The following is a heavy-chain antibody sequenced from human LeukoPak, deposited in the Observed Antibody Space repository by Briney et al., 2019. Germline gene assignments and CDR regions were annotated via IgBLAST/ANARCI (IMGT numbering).Heavy chain of an antibody. CDR2: ISSSGSTI. D-gene: IGHD3-10*02. Sequence: GGALRLSCAASGFTFSSYWRSWVRQAPGKGLEWVSYISSSGSTIYYADSVKGRFTISRDNDKNSLYLQMNSLRAEDTAVYYCAELGITMIGGVWGKGTTVTISS. V-gene: IGHV3-48*04. J-gene: IGHJ6*04. CDR1: GFTFSSYW. CDR3: AELGITMIGGV.